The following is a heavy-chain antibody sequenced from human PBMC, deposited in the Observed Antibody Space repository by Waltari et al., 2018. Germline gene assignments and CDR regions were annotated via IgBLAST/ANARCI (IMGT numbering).Heavy chain of an antibody. CDR1: GYTLTSYY. V-gene: IGHV1-46*01. CDR3: ARGGVLAGPPFDC. Sequence: QVQLVQSGAEVKKPGASVKVSCKASGYTLTSYYMHWVRQAPGQGLEWMGIMNPSGGTKSYAQKFQARITMTRDTSTSTVYMELSSLTSEDTAMYYCARGGVLAGPPFDCWGQGTLVTVSS. J-gene: IGHJ4*02. CDR2: MNPSGGTK. D-gene: IGHD3-3*02.